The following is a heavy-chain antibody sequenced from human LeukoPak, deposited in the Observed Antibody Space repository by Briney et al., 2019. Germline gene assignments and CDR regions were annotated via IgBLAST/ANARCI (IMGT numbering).Heavy chain of an antibody. D-gene: IGHD2-2*01. Sequence: ASVKVSCKASGYTFISYDINWVRQATGQGLEWMGCMNPNSGNTGYAQKFQGRVTSATNTSTSTAYMALSSLTSEDTAVYYCARGPGCTSSRCPYYFDYWGQGNVVTVSS. CDR3: ARGPGCTSSRCPYYFDY. CDR1: GYTFISYD. V-gene: IGHV1-8*03. CDR2: MNPNSGNT. J-gene: IGHJ4*02.